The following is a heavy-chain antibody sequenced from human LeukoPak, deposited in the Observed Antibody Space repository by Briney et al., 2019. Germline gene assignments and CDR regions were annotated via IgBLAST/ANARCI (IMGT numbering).Heavy chain of an antibody. Sequence: SETLSLTCTVSGGSISSYFWSWIRQPPGKGLEWIGYIYYSGSTNYNPSLKSRVTMSVDTSKNQFSLKLSSVTAADTAVYYCARIDRAVAGTIDYWGQGTLVAVSS. CDR3: ARIDRAVAGTIDY. J-gene: IGHJ4*02. D-gene: IGHD6-19*01. CDR1: GGSISSYF. CDR2: IYYSGST. V-gene: IGHV4-59*08.